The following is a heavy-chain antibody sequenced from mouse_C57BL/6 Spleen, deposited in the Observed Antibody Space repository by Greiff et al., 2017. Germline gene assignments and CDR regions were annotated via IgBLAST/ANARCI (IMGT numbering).Heavy chain of an antibody. Sequence: QVHVKQSGAELVRPGASVTLSCKASGYTFTDYEMHWVKQTPVHGLEWIGAIDPETGGTASNQKFKGKAILTADKSSSTAYMELRSLTSEDSAVYYRTRWGYDDYAYYAMDYWGQGTSVTVSS. CDR3: TRWGYDDYAYYAMDY. CDR1: GYTFTDYE. CDR2: IDPETGGT. J-gene: IGHJ4*01. V-gene: IGHV1-15*01. D-gene: IGHD2-4*01.